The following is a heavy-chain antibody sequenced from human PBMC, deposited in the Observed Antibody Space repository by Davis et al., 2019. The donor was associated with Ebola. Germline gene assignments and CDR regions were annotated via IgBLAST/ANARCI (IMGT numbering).Heavy chain of an antibody. J-gene: IGHJ4*02. CDR1: GFTFSGSA. CDR2: IRSKANSYAT. Sequence: GESLKISCATSGFTFSGSAMHWVRQASGKGLEWVGRIRSKANSYATTYAASVKGRFTISRDESKNTAYLQLNSLRTEDTAVYYCSRSRCGLEYWGQGTLVTVSS. V-gene: IGHV3-73*01. CDR3: SRSRCGLEY. D-gene: IGHD5-24*01.